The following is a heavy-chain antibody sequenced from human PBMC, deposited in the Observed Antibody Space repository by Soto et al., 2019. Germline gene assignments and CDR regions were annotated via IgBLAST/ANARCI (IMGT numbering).Heavy chain of an antibody. J-gene: IGHJ4*02. V-gene: IGHV4-30-2*01. CDR2: IYHSGGT. D-gene: IGHD2-2*01. Sequence: PSETLSLTCAVSGGSISSGGYSWGWIRQPPGKGLEWIGYIYHSGGTYYNPSLKSRVTISVDRSKNQFSLKLSSVTAADTDVYYCDRSLGGVPADNDYWGQGTLVTVSS. CDR1: GGSISSGGYS. CDR3: DRSLGGVPADNDY.